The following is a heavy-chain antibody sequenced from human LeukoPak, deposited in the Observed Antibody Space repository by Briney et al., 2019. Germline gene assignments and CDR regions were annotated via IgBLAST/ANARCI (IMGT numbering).Heavy chain of an antibody. J-gene: IGHJ4*02. D-gene: IGHD2-21*02. V-gene: IGHV3-30*03. CDR1: GFTFSSYG. Sequence: GRSLRLSCAASGFTFSSYGMHWVRQAPGKGLEWVAVISYDGSNKYYADSVKGRFTISRDNSKNTLYLQMNSLRAEDTAVHYCARRPPAYCGGDCYGIYYFDYWGQGTLVTVSS. CDR2: ISYDGSNK. CDR3: ARRPPAYCGGDCYGIYYFDY.